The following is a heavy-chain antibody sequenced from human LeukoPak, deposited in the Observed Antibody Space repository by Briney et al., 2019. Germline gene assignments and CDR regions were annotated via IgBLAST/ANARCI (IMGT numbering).Heavy chain of an antibody. CDR2: IYYSGST. J-gene: IGHJ3*01. V-gene: IGHV4-59*01. CDR1: GGSISSYY. CDR3: ARLLDNDISGDPDTFDV. D-gene: IGHD3-22*01. Sequence: SETLSLTCTVSGGSISSYYWSWIRQPPGKGLEWIGYIYYSGSTNYNPSLKSRVTISVDTSMNQFSLKLSSVTAADTAVYYCARLLDNDISGDPDTFDVWGQGTTVIVSS.